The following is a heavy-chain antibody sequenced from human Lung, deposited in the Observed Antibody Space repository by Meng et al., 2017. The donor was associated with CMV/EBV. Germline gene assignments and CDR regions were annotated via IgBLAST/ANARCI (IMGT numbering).Heavy chain of an antibody. CDR2: ISSGGYPI. Sequence: LTXXASGFSSSDYYMSWIRQSPEKGLEWVSYISSGGYPIFYADSVEGRFTISRDNAKNSLYLQMDSLRGEDSAVYYCARDKGNMYGDVSPYYLGLDVWGQGTXVTVSS. D-gene: IGHD3-10*01. J-gene: IGHJ6*02. CDR3: ARDKGNMYGDVSPYYLGLDV. V-gene: IGHV3-11*01. CDR1: GFSSSDYY.